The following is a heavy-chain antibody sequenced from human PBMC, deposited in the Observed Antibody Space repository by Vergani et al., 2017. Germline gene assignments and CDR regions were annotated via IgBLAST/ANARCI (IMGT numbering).Heavy chain of an antibody. J-gene: IGHJ4*02. CDR3: AREPAVVGASKSHYFDY. CDR1: GYTFSSYG. CDR2: ISAYNGNT. D-gene: IGHD1-26*01. Sequence: QVQLVQSGAEVKKPGASVKVSCKASGYTFSSYGISWVRQAPGQGLEWMGWISAYNGNTNYAQKVQGRVTMTTDTYKSTAYMELRSLRSDDTAVYYCAREPAVVGASKSHYFDYWGQGTLVTVSS. V-gene: IGHV1-18*04.